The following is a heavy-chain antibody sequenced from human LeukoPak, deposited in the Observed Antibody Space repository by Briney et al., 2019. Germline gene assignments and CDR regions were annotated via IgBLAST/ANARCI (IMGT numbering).Heavy chain of an antibody. CDR2: ISGSGGST. CDR1: GFTFSSYA. Sequence: SGGSLRLSCAASGFTFSSYAMSWVRQAPGKGMEWVSAISGSGGSTYYADSVKGGFTISRDNSKNTLYLQMNSLRAEDTAVYYCAKGPEVVVPASDFDYWGQGTLVTVSS. J-gene: IGHJ4*02. CDR3: AKGPEVVVPASDFDY. V-gene: IGHV3-23*01. D-gene: IGHD2-2*01.